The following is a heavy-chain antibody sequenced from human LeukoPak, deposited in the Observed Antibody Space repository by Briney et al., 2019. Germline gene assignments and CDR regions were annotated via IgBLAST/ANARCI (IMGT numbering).Heavy chain of an antibody. CDR3: AKLEWDYDILTGYYKGYYMDV. J-gene: IGHJ6*03. Sequence: GGSLRLSCAASGFTFSSYWMSWVRQAPGKGLEWVANIKQDGSEKYYVDSVKGRFTISRDNAKNSLYLQMNSLRAEDTAVYYCAKLEWDYDILTGYYKGYYMDVWGKGTTVTISS. CDR2: IKQDGSEK. D-gene: IGHD3-9*01. V-gene: IGHV3-7*01. CDR1: GFTFSSYW.